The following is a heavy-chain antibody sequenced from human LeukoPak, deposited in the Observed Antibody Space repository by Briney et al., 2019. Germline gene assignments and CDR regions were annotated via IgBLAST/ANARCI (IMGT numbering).Heavy chain of an antibody. J-gene: IGHJ4*02. D-gene: IGHD3-10*01. V-gene: IGHV3-30-3*01. CDR1: GFTFSSYA. CDR3: ARDQREYYFDY. CDR2: VSYDGSNK. Sequence: GGSLRLSCAASGFTFSSYATHWVRQAPGKGLEWVAVVSYDGSNKYYADSVKGRFTISRDNSKNTLYLQMNSLRAEDTAVYYCARDQREYYFDYWGQGTLVTVSS.